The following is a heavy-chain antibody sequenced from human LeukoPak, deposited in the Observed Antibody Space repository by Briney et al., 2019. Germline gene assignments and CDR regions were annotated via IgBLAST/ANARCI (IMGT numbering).Heavy chain of an antibody. CDR1: GYTFTAYY. Sequence: ASVKVSCKTSGYTFTAYYLHWIRQAPGQGLEFMGWTNPNSGGADYSQRFKDRVSMTRAKSITTVYMEIRSLRSDDTAVYYCARGDGDPGDDFEYWGQGTLVTVSS. D-gene: IGHD4-17*01. V-gene: IGHV1-2*02. J-gene: IGHJ4*02. CDR2: TNPNSGGA. CDR3: ARGDGDPGDDFEY.